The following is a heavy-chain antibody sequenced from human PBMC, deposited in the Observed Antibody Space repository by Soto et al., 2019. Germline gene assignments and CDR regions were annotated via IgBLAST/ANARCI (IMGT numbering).Heavy chain of an antibody. CDR2: IIPIFGTA. J-gene: IGHJ6*02. V-gene: IGHV1-69*06. CDR3: ARSSYGYPPSYYYGMDV. CDR1: GGTFSSYA. Sequence: SVKVSCKASGGTFSSYAISWVRQAPGQGLEWMGGIIPIFGTANYAQKIQGRVTITADKSTSTAYMELSSLRSEDTAVYYCARSSYGYPPSYYYGMDVWGQGTTVTVSS. D-gene: IGHD5-18*01.